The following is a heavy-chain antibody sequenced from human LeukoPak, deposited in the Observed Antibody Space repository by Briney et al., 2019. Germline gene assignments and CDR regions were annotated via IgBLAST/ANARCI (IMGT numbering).Heavy chain of an antibody. CDR1: GGSVNSSIDH. Sequence: SETLSLTCTVSGGSVNSSIDHWSWIRQPPGKGLEWIGYIFHSGRTTYNPSLRSRVAISVDTSKNQFSVNLRSVTAADTAVYYCAAGSTGYSSGWYNWFDPWGQGTLVTVSS. CDR2: IFHSGRT. D-gene: IGHD6-19*01. CDR3: AAGSTGYSSGWYNWFDP. J-gene: IGHJ5*02. V-gene: IGHV4-61*01.